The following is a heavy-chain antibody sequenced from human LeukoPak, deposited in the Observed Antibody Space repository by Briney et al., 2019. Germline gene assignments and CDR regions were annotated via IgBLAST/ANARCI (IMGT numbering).Heavy chain of an antibody. V-gene: IGHV1-2*02. CDR1: GYTFTGYY. CDR3: ASSPRSYYDSSGYNMIN. D-gene: IGHD3-22*01. J-gene: IGHJ4*02. Sequence: ASVKVSCKASGYTFTGYYMHWVRQAPGQGLEWMGWINPNSGGTNYAQKFQGRVTMTRDTSISTAYMELSRLRSDDTAAYYCASSPRSYYDSSGYNMINWGQGTLVTVSS. CDR2: INPNSGGT.